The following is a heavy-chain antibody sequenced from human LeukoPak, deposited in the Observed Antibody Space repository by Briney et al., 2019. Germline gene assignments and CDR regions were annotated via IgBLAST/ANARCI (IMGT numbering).Heavy chain of an antibody. Sequence: ASVNVSCKASGGTFSSYAISWVRQAPGQGLEWMGGIIPIFGTANYAQKFQGRVTITADESTSTAYMELSSLRSEDTAVYYCFFDDYGDYVRDAFDIWGQGTMVTVSS. CDR2: IIPIFGTA. V-gene: IGHV1-69*13. CDR1: GGTFSSYA. D-gene: IGHD4-17*01. J-gene: IGHJ3*02. CDR3: FFDDYGDYVRDAFDI.